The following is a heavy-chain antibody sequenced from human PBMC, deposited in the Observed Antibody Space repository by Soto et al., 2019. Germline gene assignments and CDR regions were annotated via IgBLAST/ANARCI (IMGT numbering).Heavy chain of an antibody. V-gene: IGHV3-33*01. J-gene: IGHJ5*02. Sequence: QAQLVESGGGVVQPGRSLRLSCEASGLPFSASGMHWVRQAPGKGLEWVAMIWCHGTKEYYAESVKGRFTITRDNFKHLVFLQMDSLRAEDTAVYYCARDKCTTSLDTWGQGNMVTVSS. D-gene: IGHD2-2*01. CDR2: IWCHGTKE. CDR1: GLPFSASG. CDR3: ARDKCTTSLDT.